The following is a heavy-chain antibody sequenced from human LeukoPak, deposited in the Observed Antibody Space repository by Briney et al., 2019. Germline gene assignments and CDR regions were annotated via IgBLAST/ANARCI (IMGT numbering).Heavy chain of an antibody. D-gene: IGHD3-16*02. CDR1: GGPFSSYA. V-gene: IGHV1-69*05. CDR3: ARGVWGSYRYPYYFDY. CDR2: IIPIFGTA. J-gene: IGHJ4*02. Sequence: PGSSVKFSCKASGGPFSSYAISWVRQAPGQGLEWMGGIIPIFGTANYAQKFQGRVTITTDESTSTAYMELSSLRSEDTAVYYCARGVWGSYRYPYYFDYWGQGTLVTVSS.